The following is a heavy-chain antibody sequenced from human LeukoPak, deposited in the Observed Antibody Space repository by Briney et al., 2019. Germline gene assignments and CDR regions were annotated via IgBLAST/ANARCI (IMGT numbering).Heavy chain of an antibody. CDR1: GGSFSGYY. CDR2: INHSGST. J-gene: IGHJ4*02. CDR3: VRGKYYYDSSGTNGDY. V-gene: IGHV4-34*01. D-gene: IGHD3-22*01. Sequence: ETLSLTCAVYGGSFSGYYWSWIRQPPGKGLEWIGEINHSGSTNYNPSLKSRVTISVDTSKNQFSLKLSSVTAADTAVYYCVRGKYYYDSSGTNGDYWGQGTLVTVSS.